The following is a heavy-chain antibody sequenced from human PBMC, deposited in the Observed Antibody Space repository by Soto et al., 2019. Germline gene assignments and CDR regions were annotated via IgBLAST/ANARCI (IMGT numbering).Heavy chain of an antibody. CDR3: ARDYCYRGTCYDDAYDI. J-gene: IGHJ3*02. CDR2: INGGNGNT. D-gene: IGHD2-15*01. Sequence: GASVKVSCKASGYTFTNYAMHWVRQAPGQRLEWMGWINGGNGNTKYSQNFQGRVSITRDTSASTAYMELSSLRSEDMAVYYCARDYCYRGTCYDDAYDIWGQGTMVTVSS. V-gene: IGHV1-3*01. CDR1: GYTFTNYA.